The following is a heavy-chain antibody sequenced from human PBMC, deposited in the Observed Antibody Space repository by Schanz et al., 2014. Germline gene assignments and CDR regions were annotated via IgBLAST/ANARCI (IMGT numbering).Heavy chain of an antibody. Sequence: EVQLVESGGGLVQPGESLRLSCAASGFSFSNYWMSWVRQAPGKGLEWVANIKQDGSEKYYVDSVKGRFTISRDNAKKSLYLRMNSLRAEDTAVYYCAKDLISGWSGFDSWGLGTLVTVSS. CDR1: GFSFSNYW. J-gene: IGHJ4*02. CDR3: AKDLISGWSGFDS. V-gene: IGHV3-7*01. D-gene: IGHD6-19*01. CDR2: IKQDGSEK.